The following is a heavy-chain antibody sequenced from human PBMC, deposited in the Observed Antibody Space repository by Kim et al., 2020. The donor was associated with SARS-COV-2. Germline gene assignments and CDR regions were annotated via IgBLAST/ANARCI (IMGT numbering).Heavy chain of an antibody. CDR3: ARAGDTSGWNVPGLDY. CDR2: IYYSGST. J-gene: IGHJ4*02. D-gene: IGHD1-1*01. CDR1: GGSVSSGSYY. Sequence: SETLSLTCTVSGGSVSSGSYYWSWIRQPPGKGLEWIGYIYYSGSTNYNPSLKSRVTISVDTSKNQFSLKLSSVTAADTAVYYCARAGDTSGWNVPGLDYWGQGTLVTVSS. V-gene: IGHV4-61*01.